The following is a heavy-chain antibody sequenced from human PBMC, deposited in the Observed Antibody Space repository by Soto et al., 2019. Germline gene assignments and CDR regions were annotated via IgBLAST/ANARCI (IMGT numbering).Heavy chain of an antibody. J-gene: IGHJ4*02. Sequence: QVQLVQSGGEVKKPGASVTVSCKASGYTFINYHITWVRQAPGQGLEWMAWINTYNGMTDYAQRFQGRVTMTRDTTTSTAYMGLRNLGSDYTAVYFCAKSPRGEMATDWGQGTLVTVSS. CDR2: INTYNGMT. D-gene: IGHD5-12*01. V-gene: IGHV1-18*01. CDR1: GYTFINYH. CDR3: AKSPRGEMATD.